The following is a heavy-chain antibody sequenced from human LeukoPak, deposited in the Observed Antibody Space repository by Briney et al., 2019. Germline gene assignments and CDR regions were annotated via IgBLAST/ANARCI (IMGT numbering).Heavy chain of an antibody. CDR2: ISYDGSNK. CDR1: GFTFSSYG. Sequence: GGSLRLSCAASGFTFSSYGMHWVRQAPGKGLEWVAVISYDGSNKYYADSVKGRFTISGDNSKNTLYLQMNSLRAEDTAVYYCAKDILDVVVVAATLLISGFDYWGQGTLVTVSS. CDR3: AKDILDVVVVAATLLISGFDY. J-gene: IGHJ4*02. V-gene: IGHV3-30*18. D-gene: IGHD2-15*01.